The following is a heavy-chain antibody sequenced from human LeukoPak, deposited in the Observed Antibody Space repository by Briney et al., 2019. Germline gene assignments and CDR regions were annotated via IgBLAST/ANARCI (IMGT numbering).Heavy chain of an antibody. J-gene: IGHJ4*02. CDR3: ARDGHGVPLDY. CDR2: ISYDGTEK. Sequence: GSSLRLSCAASGLSFSSYAMHWVRQAPGKGLEWVAVISYDGTEKYYGDSVKGRFTISRDNSKNTLYLQMNSLRAEDTALYYCARDGHGVPLDYWGQGTPVTVSS. D-gene: IGHD4-17*01. V-gene: IGHV3-30-3*01. CDR1: GLSFSSYA.